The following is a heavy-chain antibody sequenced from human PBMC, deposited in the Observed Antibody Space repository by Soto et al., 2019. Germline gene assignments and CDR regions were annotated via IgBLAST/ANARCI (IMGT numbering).Heavy chain of an antibody. D-gene: IGHD3-16*01. Sequence: QVQLVQSGAEVKKPGYSVKVSCKASGGTFSSYAISWVRQAPGQGLEWMGGIIPIFGTANYAQKFQGRVTITADESTSTAYMELSSLRSDDTSVYYCANGGNTVRFGSFDPFVQGTLVTVSS. CDR2: IIPIFGTA. J-gene: IGHJ5*02. CDR1: GGTFSSYA. V-gene: IGHV1-69*01. CDR3: ANGGNTVRFGSFDP.